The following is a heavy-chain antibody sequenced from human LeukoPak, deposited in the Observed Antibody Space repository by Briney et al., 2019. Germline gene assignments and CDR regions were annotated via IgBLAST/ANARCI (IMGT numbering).Heavy chain of an antibody. D-gene: IGHD2-2*01. V-gene: IGHV1-69*04. J-gene: IGHJ5*02. CDR2: IIPILGIA. CDR3: AREYCSSTSCYRDNWFDP. CDR1: GGTFSSHT. Sequence: SVKVSCKASGGTFSSHTISWVRQAPGQGLKWMGRIIPILGIANYAQKFQGRVTITADKSTSTAYMELSSLRSEDTAVYYCAREYCSSTSCYRDNWFDPWGQGTLVTVS.